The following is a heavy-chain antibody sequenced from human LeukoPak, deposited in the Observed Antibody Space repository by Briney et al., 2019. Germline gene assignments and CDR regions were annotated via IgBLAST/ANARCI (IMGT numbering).Heavy chain of an antibody. CDR3: ARAHHRRVYDYVWGSYPY. Sequence: PGGSLRLSCAASGFTFNRYNMNWVRQAPGKGLEWVSYISSSSSTIYYADSVKGRFTISRDNAKNSLYLQMNSLRAEDTAVYYCARAHHRRVYDYVWGSYPYWGQGTLVTVSS. CDR1: GFTFNRYN. D-gene: IGHD3-16*02. V-gene: IGHV3-48*01. J-gene: IGHJ4*02. CDR2: ISSSSSTI.